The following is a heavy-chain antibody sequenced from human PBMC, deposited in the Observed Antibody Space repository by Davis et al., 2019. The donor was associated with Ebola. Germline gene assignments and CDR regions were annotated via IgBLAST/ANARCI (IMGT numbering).Heavy chain of an antibody. CDR1: GFTFSNYW. D-gene: IGHD4-11*01. V-gene: IGHV3-7*03. CDR3: ARFQRATTPAY. J-gene: IGHJ4*02. Sequence: GGSLRLSCAASGFTFSNYWMRWVRQAPGRGLEWVANIRQDGSEEQYVDSVKGRFTISRDNAKNSLYLQMNSLRAEDTAVYFCARFQRATTPAYWGQGTLVSVSS. CDR2: IRQDGSEE.